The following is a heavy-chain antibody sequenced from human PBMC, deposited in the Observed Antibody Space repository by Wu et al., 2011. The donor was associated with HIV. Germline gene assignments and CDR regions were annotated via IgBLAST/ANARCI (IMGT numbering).Heavy chain of an antibody. CDR1: IHFHQVL. D-gene: IGHD2-2*03. V-gene: IGHV1-46*01. J-gene: IGHJ4*02. CDR2: INPSGAYT. CDR3: ARDGYCISTRCYDGTLDY. Sequence: QVQLVQSGAEVKKPGASVKGFLQGIRIHFHQVLCALGATGPGTRAEWMGVINPSGAYTGAAQKFRGRVTMTRDTSTSTVYMELSSLRSEDTAVYYCARDGYCISTRCYDGTLDYWGQGTLVTVSS.